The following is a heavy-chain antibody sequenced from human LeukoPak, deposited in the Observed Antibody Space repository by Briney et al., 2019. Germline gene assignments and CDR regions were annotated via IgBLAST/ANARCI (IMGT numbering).Heavy chain of an antibody. Sequence: ASVKVSCKASGYTFTSYYMHWVRQAPGQGLERMGIINPSGGSTSYAQKFQGRVTMTRDTSTSTVYMELSSLRSEDTAVYYCASTPHGYYGSSGYFDYWGQGNLGTGSS. CDR2: INPSGGST. CDR1: GYTFTSYY. D-gene: IGHD3-22*01. CDR3: ASTPHGYYGSSGYFDY. V-gene: IGHV1-46*01. J-gene: IGHJ4*02.